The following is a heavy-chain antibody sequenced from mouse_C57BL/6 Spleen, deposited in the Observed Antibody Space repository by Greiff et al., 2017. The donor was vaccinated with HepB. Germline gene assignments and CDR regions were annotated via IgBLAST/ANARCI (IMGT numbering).Heavy chain of an antibody. Sequence: DVKLVESGGDLVKPGGSLKLSCAASGFTFSSYGMSWVRQTPDKRLEWVATISSGGSYTYYPDSVKGRFTISRDNAKNTLYLQMSSLKSEDTAMYYCARPSTTVVAEDFDVWGTGTTVTVSS. CDR1: GFTFSSYG. J-gene: IGHJ1*03. D-gene: IGHD1-1*01. V-gene: IGHV5-6*02. CDR2: ISSGGSYT. CDR3: ARPSTTVVAEDFDV.